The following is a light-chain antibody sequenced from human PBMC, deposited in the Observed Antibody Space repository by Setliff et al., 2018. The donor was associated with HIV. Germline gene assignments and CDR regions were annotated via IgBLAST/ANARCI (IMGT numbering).Light chain of an antibody. Sequence: QSVLTQPPSVSGSPGQSVTISCTGTSSDVGGYNRVSWYQQPPGTAPKLMIYEVSNQPSGVPDRFSGSKSGNTASLTISGLQAEDEADYYCSSYTSSRGVVFGGGTKVTVL. CDR3: SSYTSSRGVV. CDR2: EVS. J-gene: IGLJ2*01. V-gene: IGLV2-18*02. CDR1: SSDVGGYNR.